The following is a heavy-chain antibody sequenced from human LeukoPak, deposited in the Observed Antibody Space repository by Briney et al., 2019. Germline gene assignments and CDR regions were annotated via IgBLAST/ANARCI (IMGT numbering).Heavy chain of an antibody. Sequence: GGSLRLSCAASGFTFSSYSMNWVRQAPGKGLEWVSSISSSSSYIYYADSVKGRFTISRDNAKNSLYLQMNSLRAEDTAVYYCAREDCGGDCKGYYYGMDVWGQGTTVTVSS. CDR1: GFTFSSYS. CDR3: AREDCGGDCKGYYYGMDV. V-gene: IGHV3-21*01. D-gene: IGHD2-21*02. CDR2: ISSSSSYI. J-gene: IGHJ6*02.